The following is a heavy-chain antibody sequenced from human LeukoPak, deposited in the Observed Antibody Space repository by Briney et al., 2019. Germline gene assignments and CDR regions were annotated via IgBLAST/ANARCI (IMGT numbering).Heavy chain of an antibody. D-gene: IGHD2-2*01. CDR2: IKEDEGEK. V-gene: IGHV3-7*01. CDR3: ARSDCSSTSCYSHAFDI. J-gene: IGHJ3*02. CDR1: GFTFSRHW. Sequence: PGGSLRLSCAASGFTFSRHWMSWVRQAPGKGLEWVANIKEDEGEKYYVDSVKGRFTISRDNAKNSLYLQMNSLRAEDTAVYYCARSDCSSTSCYSHAFDIWGQGTMVTVSS.